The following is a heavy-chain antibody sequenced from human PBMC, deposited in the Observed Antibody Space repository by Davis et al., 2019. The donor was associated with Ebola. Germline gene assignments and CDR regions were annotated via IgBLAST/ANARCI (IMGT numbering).Heavy chain of an antibody. Sequence: ASVQVSCKASGYTFTAYFLHWVRQAPGQGPEWMGWINPASGDTYFAPTFQGRVTMTRDTSFSTASMELSRLRSDDTAVYYCARDVPGSQGRAFDIRGQGTMVTVSS. CDR3: ARDVPGSQGRAFDI. D-gene: IGHD1-14*01. CDR1: GYTFTAYF. V-gene: IGHV1-2*02. J-gene: IGHJ3*02. CDR2: INPASGDT.